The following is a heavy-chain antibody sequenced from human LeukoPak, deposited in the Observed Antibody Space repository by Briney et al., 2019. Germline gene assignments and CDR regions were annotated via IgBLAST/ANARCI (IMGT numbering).Heavy chain of an antibody. J-gene: IGHJ3*02. Sequence: SETLSLTCAVSGGTITSASWWSWVRQPPGKGLEWIGRIYTSGSTNYNPSLKSRVTISVDTSKNQFSLKLSSVTAADTAVYYCALVAAYTFDIWGQGTMVTVSS. V-gene: IGHV4-61*02. D-gene: IGHD3-16*01. CDR3: ALVAAYTFDI. CDR2: IYTSGST. CDR1: GGTITSASW.